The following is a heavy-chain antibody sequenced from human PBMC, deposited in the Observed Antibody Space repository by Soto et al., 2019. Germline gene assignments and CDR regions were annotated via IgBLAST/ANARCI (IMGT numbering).Heavy chain of an antibody. V-gene: IGHV4-59*08. CDR2: NYYSGST. D-gene: IGHD6-13*01. CDR1: DGSISSYY. Sequence: TLSLTCTVSDGSISSYYWSWIRQPPGKGLEWIGYNYYSGSTNYNPSLKSRVTISVDTSKNQFSLKLSSVTAADTAVYYCARAAIAAAPSDYWGQGTLVTVSS. J-gene: IGHJ4*02. CDR3: ARAAIAAAPSDY.